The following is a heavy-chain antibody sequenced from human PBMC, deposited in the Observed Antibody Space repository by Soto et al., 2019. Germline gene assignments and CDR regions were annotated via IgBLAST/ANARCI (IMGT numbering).Heavy chain of an antibody. CDR1: GFTFSDYY. J-gene: IGHJ6*02. V-gene: IGHV3-11*01. CDR3: ARGRGRRYSSGWNPLYGMDV. D-gene: IGHD6-19*01. Sequence: QVQLVESGGGLVKPGGSLRLSCAASGFTFSDYYMSWIRPAPGKGLEWVSYISRSGSTIYYADSVKGRFTISRDNAKNSLYLQMNSLRAEDTAVYYCARGRGRRYSSGWNPLYGMDVWGQGTTVTVSS. CDR2: ISRSGSTI.